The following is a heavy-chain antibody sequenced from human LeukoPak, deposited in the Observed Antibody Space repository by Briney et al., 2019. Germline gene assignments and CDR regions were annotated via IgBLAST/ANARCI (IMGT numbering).Heavy chain of an antibody. CDR1: GYTFTSYG. Sequence: GASVKVSCKASGYTFTSYGISWVRQAPGQGLEWMGWINPNSGGTNYAQKFQGRVTMTRDTSISTAYMELSRLRSDDTAVYYCAREVELLYGGIDFDYWGQGTLVTVSS. J-gene: IGHJ4*02. D-gene: IGHD2-2*02. CDR3: AREVELLYGGIDFDY. V-gene: IGHV1-2*02. CDR2: INPNSGGT.